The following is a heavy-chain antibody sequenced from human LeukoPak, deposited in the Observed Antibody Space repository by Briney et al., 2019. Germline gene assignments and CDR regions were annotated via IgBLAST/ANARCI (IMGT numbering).Heavy chain of an antibody. D-gene: IGHD1-26*01. CDR2: ISGSGGST. V-gene: IGHV3-23*01. CDR3: AKSGLVGATYFDY. CDR1: GFTFNDHY. J-gene: IGHJ4*02. Sequence: PGRSLRLSCAASGFTFNDHYMSWIRQAPGKGLEWVSAISGSGGSTYYADSVKGRFTISRDNSKNTLYLQMNSLRAEDTAVYYCAKSGLVGATYFDYWGQGTLVTVSS.